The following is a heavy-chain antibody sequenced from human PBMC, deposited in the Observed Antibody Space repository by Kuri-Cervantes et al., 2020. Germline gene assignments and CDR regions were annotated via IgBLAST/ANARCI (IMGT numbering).Heavy chain of an antibody. CDR1: GYTLTELS. D-gene: IGHD6-19*01. V-gene: IGHV1-24*01. J-gene: IGHJ3*02. Sequence: ASVKVSCKVSGYTLTELSMHWVRQAPGKGLEWMGGFDPEDGETIYAQKFQGRVTMTEDTSTSTAYMELRSLRSDDTAVYYCARRGGWLVPGAFDIWGQGTMVTVSS. CDR3: ARRGGWLVPGAFDI. CDR2: FDPEDGET.